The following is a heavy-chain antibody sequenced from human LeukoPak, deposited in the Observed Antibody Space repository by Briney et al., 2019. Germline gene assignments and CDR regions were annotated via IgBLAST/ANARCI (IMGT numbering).Heavy chain of an antibody. J-gene: IGHJ4*02. CDR3: ARAAMATYYFDY. V-gene: IGHV3-23*01. CDR2: ISGSGGST. Sequence: GGSLRLSCAASGFTFSSYGMHWVRQAPGKGLEWVSAISGSGGSTYYADSVKGRFTISRDNSKNTLYLQMNSLRAEDTAVYYCARAAMATYYFDYWGQGTLVTVSS. D-gene: IGHD5-24*01. CDR1: GFTFSSYG.